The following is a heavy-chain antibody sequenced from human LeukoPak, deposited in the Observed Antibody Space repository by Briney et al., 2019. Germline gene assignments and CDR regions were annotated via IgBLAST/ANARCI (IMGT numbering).Heavy chain of an antibody. Sequence: GGSLRLSCAASGFTFTNYYMHWVRQAPGQGLEWMAIMNPSGGNTGYAQKFQGRVTMTRDTSTSTVYMELSSLRSEDTAVYYCAREGVVTASGAIDYWGQGTLVTVFS. CDR2: MNPSGGNT. CDR3: AREGVVTASGAIDY. J-gene: IGHJ4*02. V-gene: IGHV1-46*01. CDR1: GFTFTNYY. D-gene: IGHD2-21*02.